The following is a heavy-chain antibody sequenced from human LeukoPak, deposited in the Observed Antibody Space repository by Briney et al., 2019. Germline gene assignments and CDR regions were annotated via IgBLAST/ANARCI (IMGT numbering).Heavy chain of an antibody. Sequence: GGSLRLSCAASGFTFSSYGMHWVRQAPGKGLEWVAVISYDGSNKYYADSVKGRFTISRDNSKNTLYLQMNSLRAEDTAVYYCATVDSYDSSRMDVWGQGTTVTVSS. CDR1: GFTFSSYG. CDR3: ATVDSYDSSRMDV. V-gene: IGHV3-30*03. D-gene: IGHD3-22*01. J-gene: IGHJ6*02. CDR2: ISYDGSNK.